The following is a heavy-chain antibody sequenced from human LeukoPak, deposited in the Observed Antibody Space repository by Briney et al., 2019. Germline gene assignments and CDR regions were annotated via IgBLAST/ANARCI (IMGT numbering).Heavy chain of an antibody. D-gene: IGHD6-19*01. CDR1: GFTVSSNY. CDR2: IYSGGST. Sequence: GGSLRLSCAASGFTVSSNYMSWVRQAPGKGLEWVSVIYSGGSTYYADSVKGRFTISRDNAKNSLYLQMNSLRAEDTAVYYCARGIAVADGNDYWGQGTLVTVSS. CDR3: ARGIAVADGNDY. J-gene: IGHJ4*02. V-gene: IGHV3-66*01.